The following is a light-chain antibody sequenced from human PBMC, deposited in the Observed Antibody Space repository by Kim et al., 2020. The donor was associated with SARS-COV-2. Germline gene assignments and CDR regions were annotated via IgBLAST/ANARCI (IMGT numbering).Light chain of an antibody. CDR2: LNSDGSH. J-gene: IGLJ3*02. CDR1: SGHSRNA. V-gene: IGLV4-69*01. Sequence: QPVLTQSPSASASLGASVKLTCTLSSGHSRNAIAWHQQQPERGPRYLMKLNSDGSHTKGDGIPDRFSGSSSGAERYLTISSRLSEDEADSYCQTWDTGTHVFGGGTQLTVL. CDR3: QTWDTGTHV.